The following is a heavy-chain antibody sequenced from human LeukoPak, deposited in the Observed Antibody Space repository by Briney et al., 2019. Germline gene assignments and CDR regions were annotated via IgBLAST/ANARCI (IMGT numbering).Heavy chain of an antibody. V-gene: IGHV3-33*08. D-gene: IGHD2-2*01. Sequence: GGSLRLSCVVSGITFSGYSMIWVRQAPGKGLEWVAVIWYDGSNKYYADSVKGRFTISRDNSKNTLYLQMNSLRAEDTAVYYCARGDIVVVPAADYWGQGTLVTVSS. CDR3: ARGDIVVVPAADY. J-gene: IGHJ4*02. CDR1: GITFSGYS. CDR2: IWYDGSNK.